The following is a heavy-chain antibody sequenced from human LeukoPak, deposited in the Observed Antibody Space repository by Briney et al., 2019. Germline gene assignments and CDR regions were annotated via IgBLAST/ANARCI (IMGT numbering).Heavy chain of an antibody. Sequence: PGRSLRLSCAASGFTFSSYAMHWVRQAPGKGLEWVAVTSYDGSNKYYADSVKGRFTISRDNSKNTLYLQMNSLRAEDTAVYYCAREADYYDSSGYYSYFQHWGQGTLVTVSS. V-gene: IGHV3-30*04. J-gene: IGHJ1*01. CDR3: AREADYYDSSGYYSYFQH. D-gene: IGHD3-22*01. CDR2: TSYDGSNK. CDR1: GFTFSSYA.